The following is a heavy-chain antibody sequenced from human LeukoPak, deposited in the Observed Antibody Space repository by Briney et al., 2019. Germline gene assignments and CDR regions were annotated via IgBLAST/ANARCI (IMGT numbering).Heavy chain of an antibody. CDR1: GGSFSGYY. CDR3: ARFSLLGYCSGGSCQDY. D-gene: IGHD2-15*01. V-gene: IGHV4-34*01. J-gene: IGHJ4*02. CDR2: INHSGST. Sequence: SETLSLTCAVYGGSFSGYYWSWIRQPPGKGLEWIGEINHSGSTNYNPSLKSRVTISVDTSKNQFSLKLSSVTAADTAVYYCARFSLLGYCSGGSCQDYWGQGTLVTVSS.